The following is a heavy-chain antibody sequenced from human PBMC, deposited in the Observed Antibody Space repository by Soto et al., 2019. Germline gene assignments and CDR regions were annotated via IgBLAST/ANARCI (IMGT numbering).Heavy chain of an antibody. V-gene: IGHV3-74*01. D-gene: IGHD3-22*01. Sequence: GGSLRLSCAASGFTFSSYWMHWVRQAPGKGLVWVSRINGDGSSTSYADSVKGRFTIARDNAKNTLYLEMNSLRAEDTAVYYCARVSTYYYDSSGLDYWGQGTLVTVSS. CDR3: ARVSTYYYDSSGLDY. J-gene: IGHJ4*02. CDR2: INGDGSST. CDR1: GFTFSSYW.